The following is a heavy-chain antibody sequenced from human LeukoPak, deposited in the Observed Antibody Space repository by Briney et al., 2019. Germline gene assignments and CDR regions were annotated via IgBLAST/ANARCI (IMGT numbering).Heavy chain of an antibody. CDR3: ARAASGFYDYYFDY. CDR1: GYTFTGYY. J-gene: IGHJ4*02. Sequence: ASVKVSCKPSGYTFTGYYIHWVRQAPGQEPEWMGWISPNSGGTKYALKFQGRVTMTRDTSITTAYMELRRLRPDDTALYYCARAASGFYDYYFDYWGQGTLVTVSS. CDR2: ISPNSGGT. V-gene: IGHV1-2*02. D-gene: IGHD5-12*01.